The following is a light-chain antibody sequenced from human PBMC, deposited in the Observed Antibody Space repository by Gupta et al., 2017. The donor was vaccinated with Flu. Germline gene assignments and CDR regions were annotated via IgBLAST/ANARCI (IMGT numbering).Light chain of an antibody. V-gene: IGLV1-51*01. CDR1: SSNIGINY. J-gene: IGLJ3*02. Sequence: QSVLTQPPSVSAAPGQKVTISCSGSSSNIGINYVTWYQNLPGTAPKLIIYDNNERPSGIPDRFSGSKSGTSATLGITGLQTGDEADYYCGTWDSSLSAGWVFGGGTKLTVL. CDR3: GTWDSSLSAGWV. CDR2: DNN.